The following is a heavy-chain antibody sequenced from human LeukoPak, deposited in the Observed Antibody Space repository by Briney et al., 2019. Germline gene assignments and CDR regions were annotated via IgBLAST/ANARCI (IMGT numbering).Heavy chain of an antibody. V-gene: IGHV3-7*01. J-gene: IGHJ4*02. CDR1: GFTFSSYW. Sequence: GGSLRLSCAASGFTFSSYWMSWVRQAPGKGLEWVANIKQDGSEKYYVDSVKGRSTISRDNAKNSLYLQMNSLRAEDTAVYYCARDRAMAYFDYWGQGTLVTVSS. CDR3: ARDRAMAYFDY. CDR2: IKQDGSEK. D-gene: IGHD2-2*01.